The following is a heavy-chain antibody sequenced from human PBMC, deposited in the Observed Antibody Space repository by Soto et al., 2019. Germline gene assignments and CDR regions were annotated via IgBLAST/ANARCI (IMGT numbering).Heavy chain of an antibody. CDR1: GGSISSGNYY. CDR3: ARSVFL. CDR2: ISYSGTT. Sequence: SETLSLTCTVSGGSISSGNYYWSWIRQPPGKGLEWIGFISYSGTTHYSASLRSRVTISVNTSKNQFSLKLSSVTASDTAVYYCARSVFLWAQGTLVTVSS. D-gene: IGHD3-10*02. J-gene: IGHJ4*02. V-gene: IGHV4-30-4*01.